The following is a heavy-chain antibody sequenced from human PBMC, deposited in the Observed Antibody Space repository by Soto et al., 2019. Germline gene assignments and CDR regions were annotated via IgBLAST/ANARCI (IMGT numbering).Heavy chain of an antibody. V-gene: IGHV3-23*01. J-gene: IGHJ4*02. Sequence: EVQLLESGGGLIQPGGSLRLSCGASGFTFSNYGMTWVRQAPGKGLEGVSTISGSGDRAFYADPVKGRFTISRDNSKNTQYLQMNSMSAEDTAMYYCAKEMIASTLADFFDYWGQGILVTVSS. CDR2: ISGSGDRA. D-gene: IGHD2-21*01. CDR3: AKEMIASTLADFFDY. CDR1: GFTFSNYG.